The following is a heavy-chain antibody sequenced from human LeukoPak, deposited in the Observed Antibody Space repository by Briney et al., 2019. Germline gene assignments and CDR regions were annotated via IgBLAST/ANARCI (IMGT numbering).Heavy chain of an antibody. CDR3: ARAFRAAGTTDYYYYGMDV. V-gene: IGHV1-18*01. CDR2: ISAYNGHT. J-gene: IGHJ6*02. CDR1: GYTFTSYG. Sequence: ASVKASCKASGYTFTSYGISWVRQAPGQGLEWMGWISAYNGHTNYAQKLQGRVTMTTDTSTSTAYMELRSLRSDDTAVYYCARAFRAAGTTDYYYYGMDVWGQGTTVTVSS. D-gene: IGHD6-13*01.